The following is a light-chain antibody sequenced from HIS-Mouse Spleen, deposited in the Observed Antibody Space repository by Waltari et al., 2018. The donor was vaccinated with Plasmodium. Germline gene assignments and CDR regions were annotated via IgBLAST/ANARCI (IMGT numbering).Light chain of an antibody. V-gene: IGKV3-20*01. CDR2: GAS. CDR1: QSVSSSY. J-gene: IGKJ4*01. CDR3: QQYGSSPLT. Sequence: DIVLTQSPVTLSLSPGERAPLSCRASQSVSSSYLAWYQQKPGQAPRLLIYGASSRATGIPDRFSGSGSGTDFTLTISRLEPEDFAVYYCQQYGSSPLTFGGGTKVEIK.